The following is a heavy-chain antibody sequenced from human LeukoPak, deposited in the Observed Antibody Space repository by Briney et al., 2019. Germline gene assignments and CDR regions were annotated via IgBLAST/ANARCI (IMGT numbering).Heavy chain of an antibody. CDR3: ARSYRGHYFDY. CDR1: GFTFSSYA. D-gene: IGHD3-16*02. V-gene: IGHV3-23*01. CDR2: ISGSGGST. J-gene: IGHJ4*02. Sequence: GRSLRLSCAASGFTFSSYAMSWVRQAPGKGLEWVSAISGSGGSTYYADSVKGRFTISRDNSKNTLYLQMNSLRAEDTAVYYCARSYRGHYFDYWGQGTLVTVSS.